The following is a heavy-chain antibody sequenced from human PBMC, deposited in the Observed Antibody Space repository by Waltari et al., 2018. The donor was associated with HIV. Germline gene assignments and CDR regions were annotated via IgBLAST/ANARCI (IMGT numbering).Heavy chain of an antibody. J-gene: IGHJ4*02. CDR2: ISSSGSTI. CDR1: GFTFSSYE. CDR3: ARAADSSGYYGY. Sequence: EVQLVESGGGLVQPGGSLRLSCAASGFTFSSYEMNWFRQAPGKGLEWVSYISSSGSTIYYADSLKGRFTISRDNAKNSLYLQMNSLRAEDTAVYYCARAADSSGYYGYWGQGTLVTVSS. V-gene: IGHV3-48*03. D-gene: IGHD3-22*01.